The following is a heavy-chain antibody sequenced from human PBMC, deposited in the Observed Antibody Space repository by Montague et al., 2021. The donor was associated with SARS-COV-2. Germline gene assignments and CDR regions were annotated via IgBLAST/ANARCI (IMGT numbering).Heavy chain of an antibody. V-gene: IGHV4-59*12. D-gene: IGHD3-10*01. CDR1: GGSISSYY. CDR3: ARDLGRMVRDYCYYYGMDV. CDR2: IYSSGST. J-gene: IGHJ6*02. Sequence: SETLSLTCTVSGGSISSYYWSWIRQPPGKGLEWIGHIYSSGSTNYNPSLKSRVTISVDTSKNQFSLKLSSVTAADTAVYYCARDLGRMVRDYCYYYGMDVWGQGTTVTVSS.